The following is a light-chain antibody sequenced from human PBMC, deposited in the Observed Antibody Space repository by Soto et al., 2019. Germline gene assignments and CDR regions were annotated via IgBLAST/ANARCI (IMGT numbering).Light chain of an antibody. CDR3: QQSGSLPLT. CDR2: GAS. V-gene: IGKV3-20*01. CDR1: QSVRNNY. J-gene: IGKJ3*01. Sequence: EIVLTQSPGTLSLSPGERATLSCRASQSVRNNYLAWYQQKPGQAPRLLIYGASSRTTGIPDRFSGSGSGTDFTLAISSLVPEDFAVYYCQQSGSLPLTFGPGNKVAIK.